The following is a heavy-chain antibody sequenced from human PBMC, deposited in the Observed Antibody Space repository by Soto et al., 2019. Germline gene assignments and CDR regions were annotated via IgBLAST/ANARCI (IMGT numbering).Heavy chain of an antibody. Sequence: EVQLLESGGGLVQPGGSLRLSCAASGFTFSAYAMSWVRQAPGKGLEWVSAISGSGVNTYYADSVKGQFTVSRDNSKYTLYLQVNSLRADDTAVYYCARSGVTLLRGVNYYWGQGTLVTVSS. CDR1: GFTFSAYA. J-gene: IGHJ4*02. CDR3: ARSGVTLLRGVNYY. CDR2: ISGSGVNT. V-gene: IGHV3-23*01. D-gene: IGHD3-10*01.